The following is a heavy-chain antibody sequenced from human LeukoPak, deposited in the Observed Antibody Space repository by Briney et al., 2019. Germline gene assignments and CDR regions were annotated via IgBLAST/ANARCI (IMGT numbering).Heavy chain of an antibody. Sequence: GGSLRLSCAGSGFTFRSYSMNWVRQAPGKGLEWVSYISSSSSIYYADSVKGRFTISRDNAKNSLYLQMNSLRAEDTAVYYCAKSRDSSGYYPTPFDYWGQGTLVTVSS. V-gene: IGHV3-48*01. CDR2: ISSSSSI. CDR1: GFTFRSYS. D-gene: IGHD3-22*01. CDR3: AKSRDSSGYYPTPFDY. J-gene: IGHJ4*02.